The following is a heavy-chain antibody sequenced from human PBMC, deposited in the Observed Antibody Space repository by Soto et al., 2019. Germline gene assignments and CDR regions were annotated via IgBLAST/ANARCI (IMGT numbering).Heavy chain of an antibody. CDR3: SHYCSGGSCYYYYYYMDV. J-gene: IGHJ6*03. Sequence: GGSLRLSCTASGFTFGDYAMSWFRQAPGKGLEWVGFIRSKAYGGTTEYAASVKGRFTISRDDSKSIAYLQMNSLKTEDTAVYYCSHYCSGGSCYYYYYYMDVWGKGTTVTVSS. CDR1: GFTFGDYA. V-gene: IGHV3-49*03. CDR2: IRSKAYGGTT. D-gene: IGHD2-15*01.